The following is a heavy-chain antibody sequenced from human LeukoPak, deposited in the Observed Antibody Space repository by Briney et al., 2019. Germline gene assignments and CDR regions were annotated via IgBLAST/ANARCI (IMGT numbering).Heavy chain of an antibody. CDR2: ISYDGSNK. CDR3: ARDSRYYYGSGSDY. Sequence: GGSLRLSCAASGFTFSSYAMHWVRQAPGKGLEWVAVISYDGSNKYYADSVKGRFTISRDNAKNSLYLQMNSLRAEDTAVYYCARDSRYYYGSGSDYWGQGTLVTVSS. D-gene: IGHD3-10*01. CDR1: GFTFSSYA. V-gene: IGHV3-30-3*01. J-gene: IGHJ4*02.